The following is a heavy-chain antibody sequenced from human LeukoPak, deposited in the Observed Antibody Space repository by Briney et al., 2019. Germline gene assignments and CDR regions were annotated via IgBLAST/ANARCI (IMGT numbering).Heavy chain of an antibody. CDR2: IYYSGST. CDR3: ASNDSSGVDY. Sequence: SETLSLTCTVSGGSISSYYWSWVRQPPGKGLEWIGYIYYSGSTNYNPSLKSRDTISVDTSKNQFSLKLSSVTAADTAVYYCASNDSSGVDYWGQGTLVTVSS. J-gene: IGHJ4*02. V-gene: IGHV4-59*01. CDR1: GGSISSYY. D-gene: IGHD3-22*01.